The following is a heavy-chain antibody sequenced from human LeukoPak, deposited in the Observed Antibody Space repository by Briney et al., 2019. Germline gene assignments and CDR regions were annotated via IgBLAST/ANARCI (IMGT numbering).Heavy chain of an antibody. D-gene: IGHD1-26*01. CDR2: IYSGGST. Sequence: GGSLRLSCAASGFTFSTYWMHWVRQAPGKGLEWVSVIYSGGSTYYADSVKGRFTISRDNSKNTLYLQMNSLRAEDTAVYYCASAVGATRGGAFDIWGQGTMVTVSS. J-gene: IGHJ3*02. V-gene: IGHV3-66*01. CDR3: ASAVGATRGGAFDI. CDR1: GFTFSTYW.